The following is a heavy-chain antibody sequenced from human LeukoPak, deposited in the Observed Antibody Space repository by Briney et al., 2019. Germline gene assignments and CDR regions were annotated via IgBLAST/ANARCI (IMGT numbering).Heavy chain of an antibody. V-gene: IGHV3-9*01. J-gene: IGHJ4*02. CDR1: GFTFDDYA. CDR2: ISWNSGSI. CDR3: AKDAEYDSSGYYFH. Sequence: GRSLRLSCAASGFTFDDYAMHWVRQAPGKGLEWVSGISWNSGSIGYAASVKGRFTISRDNAKNSLYLQMNSLRAEDTALYYCAKDAEYDSSGYYFHWGEGTLVTVSP. D-gene: IGHD3-22*01.